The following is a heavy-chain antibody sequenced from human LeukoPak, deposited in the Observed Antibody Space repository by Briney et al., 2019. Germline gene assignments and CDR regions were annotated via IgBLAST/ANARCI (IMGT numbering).Heavy chain of an antibody. V-gene: IGHV1-2*02. D-gene: IGHD6-6*01. Sequence: WASVKVSCKASGYTFTGYYMHWVRQAPGQGLEWMGWINPNSGGTNYAQKFQGRVTMTRDTSISTAYMELSRLTSDDTAVYYCARGGVSIAARPDDYWGQGTLVTVSS. J-gene: IGHJ4*02. CDR1: GYTFTGYY. CDR2: INPNSGGT. CDR3: ARGGVSIAARPDDY.